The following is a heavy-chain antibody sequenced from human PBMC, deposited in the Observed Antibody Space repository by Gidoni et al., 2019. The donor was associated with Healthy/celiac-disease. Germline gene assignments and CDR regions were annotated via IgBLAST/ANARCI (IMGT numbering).Heavy chain of an antibody. CDR1: GGSISSRSYY. CDR3: ARGIGRYNWFDP. Sequence: QLQLQESGPGLVKPSETLSLTCTVSGGSISSRSYYWGWIRQPPGKGLEWIGSIYYSGSTYYNPSLKSRVTISVDTSKNQFSLKLSSVTAADTAVYYCARGIGRYNWFDPWGQGTLVTVSS. CDR2: IYYSGST. J-gene: IGHJ5*02. V-gene: IGHV4-39*01. D-gene: IGHD1-26*01.